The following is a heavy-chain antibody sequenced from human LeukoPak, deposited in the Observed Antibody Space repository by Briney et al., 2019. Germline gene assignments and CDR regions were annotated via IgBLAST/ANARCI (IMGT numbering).Heavy chain of an antibody. J-gene: IGHJ5*02. CDR2: IDYTGDT. CDR1: GGSIRGYY. D-gene: IGHD3-9*01. V-gene: IGHV4-59*08. CDR3: ARHPPGLRYFDP. Sequence: SETLSLTCTVSGGSIRGYYWSWIRQPPGKALEGIAYIDYTGDTISSPSLKSRVTISVDTSKNQFSLRLNSVTAADTAFYYCARHPPGLRYFDPWGQGTLVTVSS.